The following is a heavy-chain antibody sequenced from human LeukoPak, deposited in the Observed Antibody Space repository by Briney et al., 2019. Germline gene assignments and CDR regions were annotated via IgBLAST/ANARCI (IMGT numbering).Heavy chain of an antibody. CDR3: ARQGGYCSSTSCYGNWFDP. D-gene: IGHD2-2*01. CDR1: GYSFTSYW. V-gene: IGHV5-10-1*01. Sequence: GESLKISCKGSGYSFTSYWISWVRQMPRKGLEWMGRIDPSDSYTNYSPSFQGHVTISADKSISTAYLQWSSLKASDTAMYYCARQGGYCSSTSCYGNWFDPWGQGTLVTVSS. CDR2: IDPSDSYT. J-gene: IGHJ5*02.